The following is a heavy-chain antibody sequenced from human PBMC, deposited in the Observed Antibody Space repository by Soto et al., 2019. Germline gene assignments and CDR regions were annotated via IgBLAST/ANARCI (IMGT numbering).Heavy chain of an antibody. CDR3: ARIKQLVPWYFDL. CDR2: IHRSGST. Sequence: QLQLQESGSGLVKPSQTLSLTCAVSGGSISSGGNPWSWIRQAPGKGLEWIGYIHRSGSTYYNPSLKSRVTMSVDRSRNQFSLRLSSVTAADTAVYYCARIKQLVPWYFDLWGRGTLVTVSS. J-gene: IGHJ2*01. D-gene: IGHD6-6*01. CDR1: GGSISSGGNP. V-gene: IGHV4-30-2*01.